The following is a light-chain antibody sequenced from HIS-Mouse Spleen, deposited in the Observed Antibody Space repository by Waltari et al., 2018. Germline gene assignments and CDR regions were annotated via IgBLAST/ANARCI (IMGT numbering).Light chain of an antibody. V-gene: IGKV1-8*01. CDR3: QQYYSYPLT. J-gene: IGKJ3*01. Sequence: AIRMTQSPSSFSASTGDRVTITCRASQGISSYLAWYQQKTGKAPKLLIYAASTLQSGVPSRFSGSGSGTDFTLTISCLQSEDFATYYCQQYYSYPLTFGPGTKVDIK. CDR2: AAS. CDR1: QGISSY.